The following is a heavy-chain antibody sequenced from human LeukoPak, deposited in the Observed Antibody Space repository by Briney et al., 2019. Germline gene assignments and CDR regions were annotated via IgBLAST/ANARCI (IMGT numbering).Heavy chain of an antibody. CDR3: ARDRGGRSGLDD. D-gene: IGHD2-15*01. CDR2: ISGSGGGT. Sequence: PGGSLRLSCAASGFAFYSYAMSWVRQAPGKGLEWVSAISGSGGGTYYADSVKGRFTISRDNAKNSLYLQMNSLRAEDTAVYYCARDRGGRSGLDDWGQGTLVIVSS. J-gene: IGHJ4*02. V-gene: IGHV3-23*01. CDR1: GFAFYSYA.